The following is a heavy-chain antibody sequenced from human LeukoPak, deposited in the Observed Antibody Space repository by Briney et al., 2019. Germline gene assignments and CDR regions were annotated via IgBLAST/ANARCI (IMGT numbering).Heavy chain of an antibody. CDR3: ARAARDSYYFDY. J-gene: IGHJ4*02. V-gene: IGHV4-59*01. CDR2: IYYSGST. CDR1: GGSISSYY. Sequence: SETLSLTCTVSGGSISSYYWSWIRQPPGKGLEWIGYIYYSGSTNYNPSLKSRVTISVDTSKNQFSLKLSSVTAADTAVYYCARAARDSYYFDYWGQGTLVTVSS.